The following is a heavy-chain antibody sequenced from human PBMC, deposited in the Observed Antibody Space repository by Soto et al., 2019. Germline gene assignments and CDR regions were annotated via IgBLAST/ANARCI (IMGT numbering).Heavy chain of an antibody. CDR1: GFTFSSSA. J-gene: IGHJ5*02. CDR3: AKCSVGTVRTSGWCNWFDP. V-gene: IGHV3-23*01. CDR2: IRVGGGDT. Sequence: EVQLLESGGGLAQPGGSRRLSCAASGFTFSSSAMNWVRQATGKGLEWVSSIRVGGGDTFYADSVRGRFTVSRDISKNSLYLQMNSLRAEDTAIYYCAKCSVGTVRTSGWCNWFDPWGQGTLVTVSS. D-gene: IGHD6-19*01.